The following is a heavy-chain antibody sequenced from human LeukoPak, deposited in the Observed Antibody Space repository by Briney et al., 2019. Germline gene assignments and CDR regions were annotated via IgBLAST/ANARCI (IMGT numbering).Heavy chain of an antibody. J-gene: IGHJ4*02. D-gene: IGHD5-24*01. CDR2: ISYDGSNK. Sequence: GRSLRLSCAASGFTFSSYGMHWVRQAPGKGLEWVAVISYDGSNKYYADSVKGRFTISRDNSINTLYLQMNSLRDEDTAVYYCAQAWRWLQLNYWGQGTLVTVSS. CDR1: GFTFSSYG. V-gene: IGHV3-30*18. CDR3: AQAWRWLQLNY.